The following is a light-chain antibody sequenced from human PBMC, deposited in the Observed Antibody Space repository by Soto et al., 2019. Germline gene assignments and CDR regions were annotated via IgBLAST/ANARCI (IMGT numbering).Light chain of an antibody. J-gene: IGLJ2*01. V-gene: IGLV2-14*01. Sequence: QSVLTQPASVSGSPGQSITISCTGTSSDVGGYNYVSWYQQHPSKAPKLMIYDVSNRPSGVSNRFSGSKSGNTASLTISGLQAEDEADYYCSSYTSSSIVVFGGGTQLTVL. CDR1: SSDVGGYNY. CDR2: DVS. CDR3: SSYTSSSIVV.